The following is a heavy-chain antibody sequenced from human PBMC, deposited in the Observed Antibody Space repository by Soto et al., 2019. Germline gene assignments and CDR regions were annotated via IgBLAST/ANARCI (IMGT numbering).Heavy chain of an antibody. V-gene: IGHV3-30*18. D-gene: IGHD2-21*01. CDR3: GKSAYCNGGNCYWYFDL. J-gene: IGHJ2*01. Sequence: QVQLVESGGGVVQPGRSLRLSCAASGFTFRSYGMHWVCQAPGKGLEWVAVISYDGGIKYFADSVKGRFTISRDNSNNTLFLQMDSLRIEDTAVYYCGKSAYCNGGNCYWYFDLWGRGTLVTVSS. CDR2: ISYDGGIK. CDR1: GFTFRSYG.